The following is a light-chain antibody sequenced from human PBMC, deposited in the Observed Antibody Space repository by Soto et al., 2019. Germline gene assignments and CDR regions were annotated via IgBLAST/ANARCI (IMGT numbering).Light chain of an antibody. CDR1: QGISSW. V-gene: IGKV1-12*01. CDR2: AS. CDR3: QQSSSFPLLP. J-gene: IGKJ4*01. Sequence: DIPMTQSPSSVFASVGDRVTITCRASQGISSWLAWFAASSLQSGVPSRFSGSGSGTDFTLTIRSLQPEDFASCYCQQSSSFPLLPFGAGTKVEI.